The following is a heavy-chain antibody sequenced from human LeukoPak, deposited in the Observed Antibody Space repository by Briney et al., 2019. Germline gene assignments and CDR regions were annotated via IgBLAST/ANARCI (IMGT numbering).Heavy chain of an antibody. J-gene: IGHJ6*03. CDR3: AKDGVDSSSQYYYYYYYMDV. Sequence: PGGSLRLSCAASGFTFSSYNMNWVRQAPGKGLEWVSSISGSSSFIYYADSVKGRFTISRDNSKNTLYLQMNSLRAEDTAVYYCAKDGVDSSSQYYYYYYYMDVWGKGTTVTVSS. D-gene: IGHD6-13*01. CDR2: ISGSSSFI. V-gene: IGHV3-21*01. CDR1: GFTFSSYN.